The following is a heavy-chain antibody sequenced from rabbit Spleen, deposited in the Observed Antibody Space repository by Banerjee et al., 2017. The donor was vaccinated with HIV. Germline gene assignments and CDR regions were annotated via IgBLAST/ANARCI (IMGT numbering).Heavy chain of an antibody. D-gene: IGHD1-1*01. Sequence: QSLEESGGGLVQPEGSLTLTCTASGFSFSSNYWMCWVRQAPGKGLEYIAGIYGGDGGNTYFASWAKGRFTVSKTSSTTVTLQMTSLTAADTATYFCARDTSSSFSSYGMDLWGQGTLVTVS. CDR2: IYGGDGGNT. J-gene: IGHJ6*01. CDR3: ARDTSSSFSSYGMDL. CDR1: GFSFSSNYW. V-gene: IGHV1S40*01.